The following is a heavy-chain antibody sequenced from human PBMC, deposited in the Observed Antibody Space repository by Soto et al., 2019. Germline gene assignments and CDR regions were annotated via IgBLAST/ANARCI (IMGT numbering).Heavy chain of an antibody. D-gene: IGHD3-9*01. CDR1: GYTFTSYY. CDR2: INPSGGST. Sequence: GASVKVSCKAPGYTFTSYYMHWVRQAPGQGLEWMGIINPSGGSTSYAQKFQGRVTMTRDTSTSTVYMELSSLRSEDTAVYYCARGIDDILTGPRMDVWGQGTTVTVSS. CDR3: ARGIDDILTGPRMDV. J-gene: IGHJ6*02. V-gene: IGHV1-46*01.